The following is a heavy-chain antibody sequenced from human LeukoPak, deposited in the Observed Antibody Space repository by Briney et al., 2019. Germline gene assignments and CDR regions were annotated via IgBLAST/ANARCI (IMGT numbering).Heavy chain of an antibody. D-gene: IGHD2-21*01. J-gene: IGHJ2*01. V-gene: IGHV1-58*02. CDR3: ARIASDWGSKYWYFDL. CDR2: IVVGSGNT. Sequence: ASVKVSCKASGFTFTSSAMQWVRQARGQRLEWIGWIVVGSGNTNYAQKLQGRVTMTTDTSTSTAYMELRSLRSDDTAVYYCARIASDWGSKYWYFDLWGRGTLVTVSS. CDR1: GFTFTSSA.